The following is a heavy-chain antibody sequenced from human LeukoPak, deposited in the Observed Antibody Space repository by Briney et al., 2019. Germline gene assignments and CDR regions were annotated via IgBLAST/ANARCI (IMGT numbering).Heavy chain of an antibody. CDR1: GGSISSYY. D-gene: IGHD6-13*01. CDR2: IHYTGST. V-gene: IGHV4-59*08. CDR3: ARVSSWIQYYFDY. Sequence: SETLSLTCAVSGGSISSYYWTWIRQSPGKGLEWIGYIHYTGSTNYNPSLESRVTISVDTSKNQFSLKLSSVTAADTAVYYCARVSSWIQYYFDYWGQGTLVTVSS. J-gene: IGHJ4*02.